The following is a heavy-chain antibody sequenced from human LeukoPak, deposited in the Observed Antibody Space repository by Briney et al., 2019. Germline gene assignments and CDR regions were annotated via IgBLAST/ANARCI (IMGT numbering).Heavy chain of an antibody. CDR2: ISTYNTNT. V-gene: IGHV1-18*01. D-gene: IGHD5/OR15-5a*01. Sequence: GASVKVSCKASGYTFTSHGISWVRQAPGQGLEWMGWISTYNTNTNYAQKLQGRVTMITDTSTSTAYVELRSLRSDDTAVYYCARDSLLDYWGQGILVTVSS. CDR3: ARDSLLDY. CDR1: GYTFTSHG. J-gene: IGHJ4*02.